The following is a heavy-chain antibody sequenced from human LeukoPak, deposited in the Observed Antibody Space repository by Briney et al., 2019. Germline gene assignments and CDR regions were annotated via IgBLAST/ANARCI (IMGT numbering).Heavy chain of an antibody. CDR1: GFTFSSYA. CDR3: AKDGSPFWSGYPSYYYYGMDV. D-gene: IGHD3-3*01. V-gene: IGHV3-30-3*01. Sequence: GRSLRLSCAASGFTFSSYAMHWVRQAPGKGLEWVAVISYDGSNEYYADSVKGRFTISRDNSKNTLYLQMNSLRAEDTAVYYCAKDGSPFWSGYPSYYYYGMDVWGQGTTVTVSS. J-gene: IGHJ6*02. CDR2: ISYDGSNE.